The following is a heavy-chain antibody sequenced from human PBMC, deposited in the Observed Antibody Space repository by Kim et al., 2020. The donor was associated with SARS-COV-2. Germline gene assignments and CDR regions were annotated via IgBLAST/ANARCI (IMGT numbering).Heavy chain of an antibody. J-gene: IGHJ3*02. Sequence: TKYSQKFQGRVTITRDTSASTAYMELSSLRSEDTAVYYCAAATGKDAFDIWGQGTMVTVSS. V-gene: IGHV1-3*01. CDR2: T. D-gene: IGHD1-1*01. CDR3: AAATGKDAFDI.